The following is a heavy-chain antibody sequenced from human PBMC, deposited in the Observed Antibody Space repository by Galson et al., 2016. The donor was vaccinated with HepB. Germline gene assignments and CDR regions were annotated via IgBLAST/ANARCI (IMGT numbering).Heavy chain of an antibody. D-gene: IGHD1-1*01. CDR3: ARSQQLVVPTDH. CDR1: GFTFNTYG. V-gene: IGHV3-30*03. Sequence: SLRLSCAASGFTFNTYGMNWVRQAPGKGLEWVAVITYNGNIKYYADSVKGRFTISRDPSAKTVDLQMDSLRPEDTAVYYCARSQQLVVPTDHWGLGTLVIVSS. CDR2: ITYNGNIK. J-gene: IGHJ5*02.